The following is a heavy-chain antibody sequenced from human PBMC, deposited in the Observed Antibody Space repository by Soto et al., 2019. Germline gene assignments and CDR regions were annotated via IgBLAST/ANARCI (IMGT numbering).Heavy chain of an antibody. V-gene: IGHV4-31*03. CDR2: IYYSGST. CDR1: GGSISSGGYY. Sequence: SETLSLTSTVSGGSISSGGYYWSWNRQHPGKGLEWIGYIYYSGSTYYNPSLKSRVTISVDTSKNQFSLKLSSVTAADTAVYCCAREAMTTVTTGSYYYYYMDVWGKGTTVTVSS. D-gene: IGHD4-17*01. J-gene: IGHJ6*03. CDR3: AREAMTTVTTGSYYYYYMDV.